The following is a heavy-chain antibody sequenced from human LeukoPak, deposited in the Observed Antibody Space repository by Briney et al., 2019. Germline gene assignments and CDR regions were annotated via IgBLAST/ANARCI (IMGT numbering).Heavy chain of an antibody. V-gene: IGHV3-7*03. CDR2: IKQDGSEK. CDR1: GFTFSSYW. J-gene: IGHJ6*04. CDR3: ASGKGAVDYYYGMDV. D-gene: IGHD6-19*01. Sequence: GGSLRLSCAASGFTFSSYWMSWVRQAPGKGLEWVANIKQDGSEKYYVDSVKGRFTISRDNAKNSLYLQMNSLRAEDTAVYYCASGKGAVDYYYGMDVWGKGTTVTVSS.